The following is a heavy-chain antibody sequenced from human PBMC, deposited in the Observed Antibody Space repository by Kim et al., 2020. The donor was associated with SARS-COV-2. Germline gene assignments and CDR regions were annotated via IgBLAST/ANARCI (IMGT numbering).Heavy chain of an antibody. CDR2: INPNSGGT. J-gene: IGHJ6*02. D-gene: IGHD2-2*01. CDR3: ARGLPAANHHRYYYGMDV. CDR1: GYTFTGYY. Sequence: ASVKVSCKASGYTFTGYYMHWVRQAPGQGLEWMGRINPNSGGTNYAQKFQGRVTMTRDTSISTAYMGLSRLRSDDTVVYYCARGLPAANHHRYYYGMDVWGQGTTVTVSS. V-gene: IGHV1-2*05.